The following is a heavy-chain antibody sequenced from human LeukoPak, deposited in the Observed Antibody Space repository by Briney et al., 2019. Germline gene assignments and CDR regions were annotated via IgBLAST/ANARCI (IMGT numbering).Heavy chain of an antibody. CDR2: IKQDGSDK. CDR3: ATRGLSGYYYGMDV. V-gene: IGHV3-7*01. J-gene: IGHJ6*02. Sequence: GGSLRLSCAASGFTFTTYWMTWVRQAPGKGLEWVANIKQDGSDKYYMDSVKGRFTISRDSSKNTVYLEMNSLRAEDTAVYYCATRGLSGYYYGMDVWGQGTTVTVSS. D-gene: IGHD3/OR15-3a*01. CDR1: GFTFTTYW.